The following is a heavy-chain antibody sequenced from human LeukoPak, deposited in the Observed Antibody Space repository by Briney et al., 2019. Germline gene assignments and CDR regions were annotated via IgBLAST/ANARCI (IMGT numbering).Heavy chain of an antibody. CDR3: ARELGYCSSTSLCAFDY. CDR1: GGSISSSSYY. CDR2: IYYSGST. V-gene: IGHV4-39*07. Sequence: SETLSLTCTVSGGSISSSSYYWGWIRQPPGKGLEWIGSIYYSGSTYYNPSLKSRVTISVDTSKNQFSLKLSSVTAADTAVYYCARELGYCSSTSLCAFDYWGQGTLVTVSS. D-gene: IGHD2-2*01. J-gene: IGHJ4*02.